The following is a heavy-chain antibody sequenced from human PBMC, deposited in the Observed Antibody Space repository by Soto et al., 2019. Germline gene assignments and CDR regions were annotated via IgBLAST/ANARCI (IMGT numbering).Heavy chain of an antibody. CDR3: ARDYYRFNSGYGFSMDV. J-gene: IGHJ6*02. CDR1: GFAFRSHG. Sequence: GGSLRLSCVASGFAFRSHGMHWARQAPGKGLEWVAVISYDGSNKYYADSVKGRFTISRDNSKNTLYLQMNSLRAEDTAVYYCARDYYRFNSGYGFSMDVWGQGTTVTVSS. CDR2: ISYDGSNK. D-gene: IGHD5-12*01. V-gene: IGHV3-30*03.